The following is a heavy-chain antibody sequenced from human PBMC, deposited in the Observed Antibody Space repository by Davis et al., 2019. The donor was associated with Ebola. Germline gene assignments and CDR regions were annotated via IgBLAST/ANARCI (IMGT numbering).Heavy chain of an antibody. D-gene: IGHD6-13*01. CDR1: GGSISSGGYS. CDR3: AREYSSSWSVFDY. Sequence: LRLSCAVSGGSISSGGYSWSWIRQPPGKGLEWIGYIYHSGSTYYNPSLKSRVTISVDRSKNQFSLKLSSVTAADTAVYYCAREYSSSWSVFDYWGQGTLVTVSS. CDR2: IYHSGST. J-gene: IGHJ4*02. V-gene: IGHV4-30-2*01.